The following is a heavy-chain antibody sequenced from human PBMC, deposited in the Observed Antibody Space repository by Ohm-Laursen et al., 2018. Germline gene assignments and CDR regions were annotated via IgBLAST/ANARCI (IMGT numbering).Heavy chain of an antibody. V-gene: IGHV4-59*11. D-gene: IGHD5-18*01. CDR2: IYHSGST. CDR3: ASGHNYGYDNYYYGMDV. J-gene: IGHJ6*02. CDR1: GGSISNHY. Sequence: TLSLTCTVSGGSISNHYWNWVRQSPGKGLEWIGYIYHSGSTKYNPFFNSRVTISVDTSKNQFSLNLRSVTTADTAVYYCASGHNYGYDNYYYGMDVWVQGTTVTVSS.